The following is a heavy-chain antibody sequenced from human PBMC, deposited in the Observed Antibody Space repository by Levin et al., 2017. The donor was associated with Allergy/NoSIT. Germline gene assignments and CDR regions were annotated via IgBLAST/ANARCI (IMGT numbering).Heavy chain of an antibody. CDR1: GFTFDDYA. Sequence: GGSLRLSCAASGFTFDDYAMHWVRQAPGKGLEWVSGISWNSGSLGYADSVKGRFTISRDNAKNSLYLQMDSLRAEDTALYYCAKSLAPWSYGMDVWGQGTTVTVSS. CDR2: ISWNSGSL. J-gene: IGHJ6*02. D-gene: IGHD2-8*02. CDR3: AKSLAPWSYGMDV. V-gene: IGHV3-9*01.